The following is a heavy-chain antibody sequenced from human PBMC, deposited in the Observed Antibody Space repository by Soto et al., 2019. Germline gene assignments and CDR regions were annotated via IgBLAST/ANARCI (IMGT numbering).Heavy chain of an antibody. V-gene: IGHV3-33*01. CDR1: GFTFSSSG. Sequence: QVQLVESGGGVVQPERSLRLSCAASGFTFSSSGMHWVRQVPGKGLEWVANIWHDGGNKYYADSVKGRFTISRDNSKKMLYLQMNSLRVEDTAVYCCARETYGMDVWGQGTTVTVSS. J-gene: IGHJ6*02. CDR2: IWHDGGNK. CDR3: ARETYGMDV.